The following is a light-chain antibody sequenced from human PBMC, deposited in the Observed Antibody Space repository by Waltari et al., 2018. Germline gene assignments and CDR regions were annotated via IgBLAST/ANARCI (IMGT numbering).Light chain of an antibody. CDR2: DAF. CDR1: QSVTNF. J-gene: IGKJ1*01. Sequence: ETVLTQSPATLSLSPGERAPLSCRASQSVTNFLAWYQQKPGQAPRLLIYDAFKRATGIPARFSGSGSGTDFTLTISSLEPEDFAVYYCQQRFNWPPAWTFGQGTKVEIK. V-gene: IGKV3-11*01. CDR3: QQRFNWPPAWT.